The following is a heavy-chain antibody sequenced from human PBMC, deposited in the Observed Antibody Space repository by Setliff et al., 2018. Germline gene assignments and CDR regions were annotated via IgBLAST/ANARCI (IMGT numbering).Heavy chain of an antibody. J-gene: IGHJ4*02. CDR1: GGSISSGDYY. CDR2: INHSGSS. V-gene: IGHV4-30-4*08. Sequence: SETLSLTCTVSGGSISSGDYYWSWIRQPPGKGLEWIGEINHSGSSVYNPSLESRVSISVDTSKNQISLNLNSVTVADTAVYYCARQIRPGIALTGGLDYWGQGALVTVSS. CDR3: ARQIRPGIALTGGLDY. D-gene: IGHD2-8*02.